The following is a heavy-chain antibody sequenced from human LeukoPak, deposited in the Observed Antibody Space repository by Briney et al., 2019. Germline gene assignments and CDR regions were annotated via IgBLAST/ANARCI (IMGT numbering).Heavy chain of an antibody. CDR3: ARCSYDSGNYRLDY. CDR1: GGSISSGGYY. Sequence: SETLSLTCTVSGGSISSGGYYWSWIRQHPGKGLEWIGYIYYSGSTYYNPSLKSRVTISVDTSKNQFSLKLRTVTAADTAVYYCARCSYDSGNYRLDYWGQGILVTVSS. V-gene: IGHV4-31*03. J-gene: IGHJ4*02. D-gene: IGHD3-10*01. CDR2: IYYSGST.